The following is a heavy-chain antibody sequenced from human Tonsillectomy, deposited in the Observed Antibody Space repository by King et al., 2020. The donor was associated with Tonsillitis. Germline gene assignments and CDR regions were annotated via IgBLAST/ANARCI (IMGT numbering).Heavy chain of an antibody. Sequence: VQLVESGGGVVQPGRSLRLSCAASGFTFSSYAIHWVRQAPGKGLEWVALISYDATNKYYADSVKGRFTISRDNSKNTLYLQMNSLRTEDTAVYYCAASLNADYGDYASHYWGQGTLVTVSS. CDR2: ISYDATNK. D-gene: IGHD4-17*01. CDR3: AASLNADYGDYASHY. V-gene: IGHV3-30*01. CDR1: GFTFSSYA. J-gene: IGHJ4*02.